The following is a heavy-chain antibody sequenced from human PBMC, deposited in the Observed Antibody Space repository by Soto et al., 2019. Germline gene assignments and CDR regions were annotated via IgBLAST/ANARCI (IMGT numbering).Heavy chain of an antibody. J-gene: IGHJ6*02. CDR3: ARDRLREVVAPDPGYYYYGMDV. V-gene: IGHV3-53*01. Sequence: PGGSLRLSCAASGFTVSSNYMSWVRQAPGKGLEWVSVIYSGGSTYYADSVKGRFTISRDNSKNTLYLQTNSLRAEDTAVYYCARDRLREVVAPDPGYYYYGMDVWGQGTTVTVSS. D-gene: IGHD2-15*01. CDR1: GFTVSSNY. CDR2: IYSGGST.